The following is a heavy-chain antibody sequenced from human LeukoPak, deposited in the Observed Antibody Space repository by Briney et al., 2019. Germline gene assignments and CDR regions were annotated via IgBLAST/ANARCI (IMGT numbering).Heavy chain of an antibody. V-gene: IGHV4-39*01. D-gene: IGHD2-2*01. CDR3: ARRVVPAASEIDP. Sequence: SETLSLTCTVSGGSISSSSYYWGWIRQPPGTGLEWIGSIYYSGSTYHNPSLKSRVTISADTSKNQFSLKLSSVTAADTAVYYCARRVVPAASEIDPWGQGTLVTVSS. J-gene: IGHJ5*02. CDR2: IYYSGST. CDR1: GGSISSSSYY.